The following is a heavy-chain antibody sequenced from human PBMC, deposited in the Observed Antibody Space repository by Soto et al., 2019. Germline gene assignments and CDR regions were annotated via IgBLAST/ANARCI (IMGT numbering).Heavy chain of an antibody. J-gene: IGHJ4*02. CDR1: GGSISSYY. Sequence: SETLSLTCTVSGGSISSYYWSWIRQPPGKGLEWIGYIYYSGSTNYNPSLKSRVTISVDTSKNQFSLKLSSVTAADTAVYYCASTPYDFWSGYYIGMRFDYWGQGTLVTVSS. CDR3: ASTPYDFWSGYYIGMRFDY. D-gene: IGHD3-3*01. V-gene: IGHV4-59*01. CDR2: IYYSGST.